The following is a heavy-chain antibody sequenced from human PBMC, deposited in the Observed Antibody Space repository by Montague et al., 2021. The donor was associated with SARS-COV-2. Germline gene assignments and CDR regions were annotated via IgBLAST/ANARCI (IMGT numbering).Heavy chain of an antibody. V-gene: IGHV3-21*01. CDR2: ISSDTLHT. CDR3: ARGGEIDVWAPFGH. Sequence: SLRLSCATSGLTFSRNSMNWVRQAPGKGLEWVSTISSDTLHTFYAESVKGRFTISRDNAKNELYLQMNSLGAEDMAVYYCARGGEIDVWAPFGHWGQGTLVTVSS. CDR1: GLTFSRNS. D-gene: IGHD3-16*01. J-gene: IGHJ4*02.